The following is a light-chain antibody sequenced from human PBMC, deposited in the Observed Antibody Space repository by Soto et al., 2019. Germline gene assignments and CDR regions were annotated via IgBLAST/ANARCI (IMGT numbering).Light chain of an antibody. CDR1: SGSIANNY. CDR2: EDN. V-gene: IGLV6-57*02. CDR3: QSYDSSHHVV. J-gene: IGLJ2*01. Sequence: NFMLTQPHSVSESPGKTVTISCTGSSGSIANNYVQWYQQRPGSGPTTVIYEDNQRPSGVPDRFSGSIDSSSNSAFLTISGLKTEDEADYYCQSYDSSHHVVFGGGTQLTVL.